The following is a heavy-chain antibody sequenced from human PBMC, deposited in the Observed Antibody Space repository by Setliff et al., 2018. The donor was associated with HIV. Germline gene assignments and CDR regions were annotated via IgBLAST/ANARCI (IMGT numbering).Heavy chain of an antibody. V-gene: IGHV1-8*03. D-gene: IGHD2-15*01. J-gene: IGHJ6*03. CDR3: ARTRSGGSSVYYYYYMDV. CDR2: MNPNSGNA. CDR1: GYTFTKYD. Sequence: ASVKVSCKASGYTFTKYDINWVRQATGQGLEWMGWMNPNSGNAEYAQRFQGRVTLTRNTSISTAYMELGSLGFDDTAVYFCARTRSGGSSVYYYYYMDVWGQGTAVTVSS.